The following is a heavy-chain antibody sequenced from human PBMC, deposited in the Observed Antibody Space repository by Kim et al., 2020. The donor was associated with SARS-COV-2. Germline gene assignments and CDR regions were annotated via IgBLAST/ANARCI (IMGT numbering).Heavy chain of an antibody. Sequence: GESLKISCKGSGYSFTSYWIGWVRQIPGKGLEWMGIIYPGDSDTRYSAFFQGQVTIPADKSISNAYPQWSSLKASDNAMYYCSRRQGRRTYYDILTGYYKGYFDYWGQGTMVTVSS. CDR2: IYPGDSDT. J-gene: IGHJ4*02. CDR3: SRRQGRRTYYDILTGYYKGYFDY. D-gene: IGHD3-9*01. V-gene: IGHV5-51*01. CDR1: GYSFTSYW.